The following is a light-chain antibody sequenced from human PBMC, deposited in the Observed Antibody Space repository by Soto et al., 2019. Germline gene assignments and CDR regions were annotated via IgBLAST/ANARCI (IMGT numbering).Light chain of an antibody. CDR3: CSYAGRYSAVV. J-gene: IGLJ3*02. CDR2: DVN. Sequence: QSALTQPRSVSGSPGQSVAISCTGTSSDVGSYNYVSWYQHLPGKAPEILIYDVNKRPSGVPDRFSGSKSGNTASLTISGLQAEDEADYYCCSYAGRYSAVVFGGGTKLTVL. CDR1: SSDVGSYNY. V-gene: IGLV2-11*01.